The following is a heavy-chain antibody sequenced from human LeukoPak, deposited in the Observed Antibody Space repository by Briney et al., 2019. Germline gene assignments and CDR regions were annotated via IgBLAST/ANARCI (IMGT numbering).Heavy chain of an antibody. V-gene: IGHV3-48*01. Sequence: SGGSLRLSCVASGFSFSRFGMNWVRQAPGKALEWVSHISSTSGDVYYADSVKGRFTISRDNAKNSLYSQMNSLRVEDTAIYYCAQKGGTDHWGQGTLVTVSS. D-gene: IGHD2-15*01. CDR1: GFSFSRFG. J-gene: IGHJ4*02. CDR3: AQKGGTDH. CDR2: ISSTSGDV.